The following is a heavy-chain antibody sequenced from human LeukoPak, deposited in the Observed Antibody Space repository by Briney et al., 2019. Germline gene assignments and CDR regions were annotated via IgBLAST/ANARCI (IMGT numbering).Heavy chain of an antibody. CDR3: ARAPGGATHAFDI. D-gene: IGHD1-26*01. Sequence: SETLSLTCTVSGYSISSGYYWGWIRQPPGKGLEWIGSIYHSGSTYYNPSLKSRVTISVDTSKDQFSLKLSSVTAADTAVYYCARAPGGATHAFDIWGQGTMVTVSS. V-gene: IGHV4-38-2*02. CDR2: IYHSGST. J-gene: IGHJ3*02. CDR1: GYSISSGYY.